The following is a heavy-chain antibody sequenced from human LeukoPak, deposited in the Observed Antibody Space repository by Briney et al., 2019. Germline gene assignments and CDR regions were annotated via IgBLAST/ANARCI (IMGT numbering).Heavy chain of an antibody. CDR1: GYTFTSYG. Sequence: ASVKVSRKASGYTFTSYGISWVRQAPGQGLEWMGWISAYNGNTNYAQKLQGRVTMTTDTSTSTAYMELRSLRSDDTAVYYCARGQLLWFGERAGYFDYWGQGTLVTVSS. CDR2: ISAYNGNT. CDR3: ARGQLLWFGERAGYFDY. D-gene: IGHD3-10*01. J-gene: IGHJ4*02. V-gene: IGHV1-18*01.